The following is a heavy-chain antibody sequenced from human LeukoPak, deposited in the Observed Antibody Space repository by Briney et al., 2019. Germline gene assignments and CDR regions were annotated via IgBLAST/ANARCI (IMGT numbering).Heavy chain of an antibody. V-gene: IGHV4-34*01. D-gene: IGHD6-25*01. CDR2: INHSGST. CDR3: ARKQRYFDY. CDR1: GGSFSGYY. Sequence: SETLSLTCAVYGGSFSGYYWSWIRQPPGKGLEWIGEINHSGSTNYNPSLKSRVTISVDTSKNQFSLKLSSVTAADTAVYYCARKQRYFDYWGQGTLVTVSS. J-gene: IGHJ4*02.